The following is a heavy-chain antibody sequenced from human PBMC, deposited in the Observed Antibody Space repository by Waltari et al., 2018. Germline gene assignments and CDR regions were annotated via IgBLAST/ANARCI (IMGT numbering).Heavy chain of an antibody. CDR2: ISYDGSNE. CDR3: ARDFWSGYSLDY. CDR1: GFTLSSYV. J-gene: IGHJ4*02. Sequence: QVQLVESGGGVVQPGRSLRLSCVASGFTLSSYVMHWVRQGPGKGLGCVAVISYDGSNEYYAGSVKGRFTISRDNSKNTLYLQMNSLRPEDTAVYYCARDFWSGYSLDYWGQGTLVTVTS. D-gene: IGHD3-3*01. V-gene: IGHV3-30-3*01.